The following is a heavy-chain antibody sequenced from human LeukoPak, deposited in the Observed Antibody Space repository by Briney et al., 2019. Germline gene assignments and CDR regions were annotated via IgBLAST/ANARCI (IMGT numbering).Heavy chain of an antibody. D-gene: IGHD2-2*01. V-gene: IGHV3-53*01. CDR1: GFTVSTNY. Sequence: AGGSLRLSCAAPGFTVSTNYMTWVRQAPGKGREWVSLIYSAGTTYYADSVTGRFTISRDYSKNTLYLQMNSLRVEDTAVYYCARGLASTLLDYWGQGTLVTVSS. J-gene: IGHJ4*02. CDR3: ARGLASTLLDY. CDR2: IYSAGTT.